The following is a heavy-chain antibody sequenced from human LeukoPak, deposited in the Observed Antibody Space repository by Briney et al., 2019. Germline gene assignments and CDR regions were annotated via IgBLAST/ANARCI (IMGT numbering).Heavy chain of an antibody. CDR2: IKQDGSEK. D-gene: IGHD4-11*01. CDR3: ATGGNFYYSH. Sequence: GGSLRLSCAASGFTFSSYWMSWVRQAPGKGLEWVANIKQDGSEKYYVDSVKGRFSISKDISKNTLSLQMNSLRAEDTAVYSCATGGNFYYSHWGQGTLVTVSS. CDR1: GFTFSSYW. J-gene: IGHJ1*01. V-gene: IGHV3-7*01.